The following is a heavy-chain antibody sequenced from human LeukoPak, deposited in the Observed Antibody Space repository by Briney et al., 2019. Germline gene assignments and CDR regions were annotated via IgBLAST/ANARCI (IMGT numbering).Heavy chain of an antibody. CDR1: GFTFSSYA. CDR3: ARAFHGDYPEPWFDP. V-gene: IGHV3-30*01. D-gene: IGHD4-11*01. J-gene: IGHJ5*02. CDR2: ISYDGSNK. Sequence: GGSLRLSCAASGFTFSSYAMHWVRQAPGKGLEWVAVISYDGSNKYYADSVKGRFTISRDNSKNTLYLQMNSLRAEDAAVYYCARAFHGDYPEPWFDPWGQGTLVTVSS.